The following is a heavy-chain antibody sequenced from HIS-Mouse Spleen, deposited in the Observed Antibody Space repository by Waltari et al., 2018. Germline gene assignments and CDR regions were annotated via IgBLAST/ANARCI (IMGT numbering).Heavy chain of an antibody. D-gene: IGHD6-13*01. CDR1: GGSISSSSYY. J-gene: IGHJ2*01. Sequence: QLQLQESGPGLVKPSETLSLTCTVSGGSISSSSYYWGWIRQPPGKGLGWIGSIYYSGRTSYNPSLKSRVTISVDTSKNQFSLKLSSVTAADTAVYYCAREIPYSSSWYDWYFDLWGRGTLVTVS. V-gene: IGHV4-39*07. CDR2: IYYSGRT. CDR3: AREIPYSSSWYDWYFDL.